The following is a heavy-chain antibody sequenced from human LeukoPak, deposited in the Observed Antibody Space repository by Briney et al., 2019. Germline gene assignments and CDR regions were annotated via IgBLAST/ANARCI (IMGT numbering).Heavy chain of an antibody. CDR1: GAFGGSISSYY. D-gene: IGHD3-22*01. CDR2: VYYSGST. CDR3: ARASNYDTSGYYFYWYFDL. J-gene: IGHJ2*01. V-gene: IGHV4-59*01. Sequence: SETLSLTCTISGAFGGSISSYYWSWIRQPPGKGLEWIGYVYYSGSTNYNPSLKSRVTISIDTSKTQFSLKLNSATAADTAVYYCARASNYDTSGYYFYWYFDLWGRGTLVTVSS.